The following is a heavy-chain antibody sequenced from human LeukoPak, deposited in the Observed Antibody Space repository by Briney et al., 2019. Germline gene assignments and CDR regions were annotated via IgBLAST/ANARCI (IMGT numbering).Heavy chain of an antibody. CDR2: ISYDGSNK. J-gene: IGHJ3*02. D-gene: IGHD5-24*01. V-gene: IGHV3-30-3*01. CDR1: EISFSSHS. Sequence: TGRSLRLSCEASEISFSSHSTHWVRQAPGKGLEWVALISYDGSNKYYADSVKGRLTISRDNSKNTLYLEMSSLRAEDTAVYYCAREGDGTLTGAFDIWGQGTMVTVSS. CDR3: AREGDGTLTGAFDI.